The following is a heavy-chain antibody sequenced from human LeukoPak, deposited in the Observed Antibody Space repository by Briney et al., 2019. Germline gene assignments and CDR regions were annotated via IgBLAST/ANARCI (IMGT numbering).Heavy chain of an antibody. J-gene: IGHJ6*03. CDR3: AKAGYYDSSGYYYDYYYYYMDV. Sequence: GGSLRLSCAASGLTFSSHAMSWVRQAPGKGLEWVSGISGSGGSTYYADSVKGRFTISRDNSKNTLYLQMNSLRAEDTAVYYCAKAGYYDSSGYYYDYYYYYMDVWGKGTTATVSS. D-gene: IGHD3-22*01. CDR1: GLTFSSHA. V-gene: IGHV3-23*01. CDR2: ISGSGGST.